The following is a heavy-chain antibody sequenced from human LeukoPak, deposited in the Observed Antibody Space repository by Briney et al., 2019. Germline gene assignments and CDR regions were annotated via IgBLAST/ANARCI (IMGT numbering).Heavy chain of an antibody. Sequence: GGSLRLSCAASGISFRSYGMHWARQAPGKGLEWVTFIWYDASNKYYAESVKSRFTISRDNSRNTVSLQMNSLRAEDTAIYYCATDISTHYFGSWGQGTLVTVSS. D-gene: IGHD3-9*01. V-gene: IGHV3-30*02. CDR3: ATDISTHYFGS. CDR1: GISFRSYG. J-gene: IGHJ4*02. CDR2: IWYDASNK.